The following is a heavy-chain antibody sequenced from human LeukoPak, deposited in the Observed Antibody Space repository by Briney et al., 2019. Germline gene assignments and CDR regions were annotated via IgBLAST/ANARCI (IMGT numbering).Heavy chain of an antibody. V-gene: IGHV3-21*01. CDR3: ARDKALYYGSGSYYPSYMDV. CDR1: GFTFSSYS. J-gene: IGHJ6*03. CDR2: ISSSSSYI. D-gene: IGHD3-10*01. Sequence: GGSLRLSCAASGFTFSSYSMNSVRQAPGKGLEWVSSISSSSSYIYYADSVKGRFTISRDNAKNSLYLQMNSLRAEDTAVYYCARDKALYYGSGSYYPSYMDVWGKGTTVTVSS.